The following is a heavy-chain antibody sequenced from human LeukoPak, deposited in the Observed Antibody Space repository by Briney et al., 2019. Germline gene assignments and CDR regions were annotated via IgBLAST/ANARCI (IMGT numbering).Heavy chain of an antibody. CDR3: ARDCTNGVCYRSLGY. Sequence: ASVKVSCKASGYTFTGYYMHWVRQAPGQGLEWMGWINPNSGGTNYAQKFQGRVTMTRDTSISTAYMELSRLRSDDTAVYYCARDCTNGVCYRSLGYWGQGTLVTVSS. V-gene: IGHV1-2*02. CDR2: INPNSGGT. J-gene: IGHJ4*02. CDR1: GYTFTGYY. D-gene: IGHD2-8*01.